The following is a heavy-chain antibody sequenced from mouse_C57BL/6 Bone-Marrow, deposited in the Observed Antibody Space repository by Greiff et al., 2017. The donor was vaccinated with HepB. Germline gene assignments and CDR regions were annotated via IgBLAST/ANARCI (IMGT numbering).Heavy chain of an antibody. CDR3: TLDSSGYRFAY. V-gene: IGHV1-5*01. CDR1: GYTFTSYW. D-gene: IGHD3-2*02. J-gene: IGHJ3*01. CDR2: IYPGNSDT. Sequence: EVQLQQSGTVLARPGASVKMSCKTSGYTFTSYWMHWVKQRPGQGLEWIGAIYPGNSDTSYNQKFKGKAKLTAVTSASTAYMELSSLTNEDSAVYYCTLDSSGYRFAYWGQGTLVTVSA.